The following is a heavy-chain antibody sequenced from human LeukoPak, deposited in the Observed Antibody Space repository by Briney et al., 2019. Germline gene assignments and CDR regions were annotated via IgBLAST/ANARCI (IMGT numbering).Heavy chain of an antibody. J-gene: IGHJ5*02. CDR2: ISPSGGST. V-gene: IGHV1-46*01. Sequence: ASVKVSCKAFGYTFTSNYMHWVRQAPGQGPEWMGVISPSGGSTTYAQKFQGRVTLTRDMSTSTDYLELSSLRSEDTAVYYCARGVPRLYNWFVPWGQGTLVTVSS. CDR3: ARGVPRLYNWFVP. D-gene: IGHD2-2*01. CDR1: GYTFTSNY.